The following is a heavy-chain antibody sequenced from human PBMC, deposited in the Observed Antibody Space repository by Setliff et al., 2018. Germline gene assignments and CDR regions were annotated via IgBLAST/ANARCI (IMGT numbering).Heavy chain of an antibody. V-gene: IGHV4-4*07. CDR1: GGSISSYY. CDR2: IYTTGGT. Sequence: SETLSLTCTVSGGSISSYYWSWIRQPAGKGLEWIGHIYTTGGTNYNPSLKSRVTLSVDTSKNQFSLKLTSVTAADTAIYYCARTPYYYDTAGYDFWGQGTLVTVS. D-gene: IGHD3-22*01. J-gene: IGHJ4*02. CDR3: ARTPYYYDTAGYDF.